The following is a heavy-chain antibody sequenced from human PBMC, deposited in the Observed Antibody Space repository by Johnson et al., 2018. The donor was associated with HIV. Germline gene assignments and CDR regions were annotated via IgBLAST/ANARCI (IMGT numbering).Heavy chain of an antibody. CDR2: IRYDGSNK. V-gene: IGHV3-30*02. D-gene: IGHD4-17*01. J-gene: IGHJ3*02. Sequence: QMQLVESGGGVVQPGGSLRLSCAASGFTFTSYGMHWVRQAPGKGLEWVAFIRYDGSNKYYADSVKGRFTISRDNSKNTLYLQMNSLKAEDTAVYYCAKVNGDYKTDAFDIWGQGTMVTVSS. CDR1: GFTFTSYG. CDR3: AKVNGDYKTDAFDI.